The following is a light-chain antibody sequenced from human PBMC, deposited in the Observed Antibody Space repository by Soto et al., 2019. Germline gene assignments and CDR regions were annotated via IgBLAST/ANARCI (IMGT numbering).Light chain of an antibody. CDR3: QQRIYWLT. V-gene: IGKV3-11*01. J-gene: IGKJ4*01. CDR2: DAS. Sequence: EIALTQSPGTLSPSPGESATLSCRASQSVSSYLAWYHQNAAQAPGLLIDDASRRATGIPARFSGSGAGTDFILTISCLGTEDFAVYYWQQRIYWLTFGGGTKVDIK. CDR1: QSVSSY.